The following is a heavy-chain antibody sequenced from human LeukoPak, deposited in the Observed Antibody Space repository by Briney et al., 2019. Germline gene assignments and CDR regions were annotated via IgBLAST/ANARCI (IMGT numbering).Heavy chain of an antibody. J-gene: IGHJ3*02. CDR1: GGSISSGNYY. CDR2: IYTSGST. Sequence: SETLSLTCTVSGGSISSGNYYWSWIRQPAGKGLEWIGRIYTSGSTNYNPSLKSRVTISVDTSKNQFSLKLSSVTAADTAVYYCAKDRGCGPVVLGYCSGGARASAFDIWGQGTMVTVSS. D-gene: IGHD2-15*01. V-gene: IGHV4-61*02. CDR3: AKDRGCGPVVLGYCSGGARASAFDI.